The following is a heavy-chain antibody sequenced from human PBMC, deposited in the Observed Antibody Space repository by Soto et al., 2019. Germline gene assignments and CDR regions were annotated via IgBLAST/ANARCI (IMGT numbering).Heavy chain of an antibody. J-gene: IGHJ5*02. CDR2: IYHSGST. CDR3: ARAGFTMIAPSWFDP. Sequence: QLQLQESGSGLVKPSQTLSLTCAVSGGSISSGGYSWSWIRQPPGKGLEWIGYIYHSGSTYYNPSLKSRVTISVDRSKNQFSLKLSYVTAADTAVYYCARAGFTMIAPSWFDPWGQGTLVTVSS. CDR1: GGSISSGGYS. V-gene: IGHV4-30-2*01. D-gene: IGHD3-22*01.